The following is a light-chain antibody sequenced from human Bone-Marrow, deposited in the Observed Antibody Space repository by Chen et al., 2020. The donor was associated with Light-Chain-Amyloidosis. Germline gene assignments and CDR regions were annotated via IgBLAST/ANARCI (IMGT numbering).Light chain of an antibody. CDR1: QSVSSN. V-gene: IGKV3-15*01. CDR3: QQYNNWPGLT. Sequence: EIVMTQSPATLSVSPGERATLSCRASQSVSSNLDWYQQKPGQAPRLLIYGASTRATGIPARFSGSGSGTEFTLTISSLQSEDFAVYYCQQYNNWPGLTFGGGTKVEIK. CDR2: GAS. J-gene: IGKJ4*01.